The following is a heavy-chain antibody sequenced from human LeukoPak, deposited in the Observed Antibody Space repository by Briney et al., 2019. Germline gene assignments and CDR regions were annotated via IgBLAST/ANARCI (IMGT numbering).Heavy chain of an antibody. CDR3: AKGPSRPAEANYFDY. D-gene: IGHD2-2*01. V-gene: IGHV3-30-3*01. J-gene: IGHJ4*02. Sequence: PGRSLRLSCAASGFTFSNYAMHWVRQAPGKGLEWVAVISYDGSNKYYADSVKGRFTISRDNSKDTLYLQMNSLRAEDTAVYYCAKGPSRPAEANYFDYWGQGTLVTVSS. CDR2: ISYDGSNK. CDR1: GFTFSNYA.